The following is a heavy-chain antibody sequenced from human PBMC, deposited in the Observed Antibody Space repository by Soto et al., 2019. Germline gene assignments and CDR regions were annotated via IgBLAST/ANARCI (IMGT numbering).Heavy chain of an antibody. Sequence: GGSLRLSCVASGFSVSSNYMHWVRQAPGKGLEWVSVISSGGSTNYADSVEGRFTISRDTSKNTLYVQMNSLRAEDTAVYYCARGLGTMVRGLVANWYFDLWGRGTLVTVSS. V-gene: IGHV3-53*01. CDR2: ISSGGST. CDR1: GFSVSSNY. D-gene: IGHD3-10*01. CDR3: ARGLGTMVRGLVANWYFDL. J-gene: IGHJ2*01.